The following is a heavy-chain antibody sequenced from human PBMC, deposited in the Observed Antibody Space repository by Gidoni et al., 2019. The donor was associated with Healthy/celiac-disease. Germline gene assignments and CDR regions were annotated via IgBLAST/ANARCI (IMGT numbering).Heavy chain of an antibody. CDR2: MNPNSGNT. CDR1: GYSFTSYD. D-gene: IGHD3-22*01. J-gene: IGHJ4*02. Sequence: QVQLVQSGAEVKKPGASVKVSCKASGYSFTSYDINWVRQATEQGLEWMGWMNPNSGNTGYAQKFQGRVTMTRNTSISTAYMELSSLRSEDTAVYYCARAKYYYDSSGYYALGFDYWGQGTLVTVSS. CDR3: ARAKYYYDSSGYYALGFDY. V-gene: IGHV1-8*01.